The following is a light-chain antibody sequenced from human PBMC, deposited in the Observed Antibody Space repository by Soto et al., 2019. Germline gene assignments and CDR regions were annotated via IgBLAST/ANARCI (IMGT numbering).Light chain of an antibody. V-gene: IGKV3-20*01. CDR1: QTVSSGY. J-gene: IGKJ1*01. CDR3: QQYGSSPRT. CDR2: GAS. Sequence: EVVLTQSPGTLSLSPGERATLSCRANQTVSSGYLAWYQQKPGQSPRLLIYGASSRATGIPARFSGSGSGTDFTLTISRLEPEDFAVYYCQQYGSSPRTFGQGTKVEIK.